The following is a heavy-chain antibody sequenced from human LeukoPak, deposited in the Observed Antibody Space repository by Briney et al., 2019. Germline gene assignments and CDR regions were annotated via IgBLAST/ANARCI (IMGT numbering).Heavy chain of an antibody. D-gene: IGHD5-18*01. J-gene: IGHJ5*02. CDR2: IIPICGTA. V-gene: IGHV1-69*13. Sequence: SVKVSCKASGGTFSSYAISWVRQAPGQGLEWMGGIIPICGTANYAQKFQGRVTITADESTSTAYMELSSLRSEDTAVYYCARDLDSYGYSGWFDPWGQGTLVTVSS. CDR3: ARDLDSYGYSGWFDP. CDR1: GGTFSSYA.